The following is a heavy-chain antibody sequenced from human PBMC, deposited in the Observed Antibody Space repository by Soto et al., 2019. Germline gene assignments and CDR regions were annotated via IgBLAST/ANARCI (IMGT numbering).Heavy chain of an antibody. CDR1: GFTFSSYS. V-gene: IGHV3-21*01. D-gene: IGHD6-19*01. CDR2: ISSSSSYI. J-gene: IGHJ6*02. Sequence: GGSLRLCCAASGFTFSSYSMNWVRQAPGKGLEWVSSISSSSSYIYYADSVKGRFTISRDNAKNSLYLQMNSLRAEDTAVYYCARDRRGVYSSGWQHYYYGMDVWGQGTTVTVSS. CDR3: ARDRRGVYSSGWQHYYYGMDV.